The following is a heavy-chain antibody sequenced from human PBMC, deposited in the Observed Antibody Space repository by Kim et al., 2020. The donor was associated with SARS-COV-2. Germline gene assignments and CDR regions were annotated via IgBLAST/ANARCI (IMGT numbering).Heavy chain of an antibody. D-gene: IGHD2-15*01. CDR2: IYYSGST. CDR3: ARLYCSGGNCYYRPYY. V-gene: IGHV4-39*01. J-gene: IGHJ6*01. Sequence: SGTLSLTCSVSGGSITSSGYYWGWIRQPPGKGLEWVGSIYYSGSTYSNPFLKSRITISVDTSKNQFSLKLSSVTAADTAVYYGARLYCSGGNCYYRPYY. CDR1: GGSITSSGYY.